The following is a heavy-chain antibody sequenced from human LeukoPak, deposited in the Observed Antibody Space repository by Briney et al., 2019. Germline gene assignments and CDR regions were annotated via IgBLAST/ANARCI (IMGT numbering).Heavy chain of an antibody. J-gene: IGHJ4*02. CDR1: GYTFTDYY. CDR2: VDPEDGET. Sequence: ASVKISCKASGYTFTDYYMHWVQQAPGKGLEWMGLVDPEDGETIYAVKFQGRVTITADTSTDTAYMELSSLRSEDTAVYYCATVGGSYSDYWGQGTLVTVSS. CDR3: ATVGGSYSDY. V-gene: IGHV1-69-2*01. D-gene: IGHD1-26*01.